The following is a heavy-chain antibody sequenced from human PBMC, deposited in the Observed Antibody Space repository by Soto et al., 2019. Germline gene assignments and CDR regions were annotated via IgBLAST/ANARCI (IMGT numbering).Heavy chain of an antibody. Sequence: SVKVSCKASGGTFSSYAISWVRQAPGQGLEWMGGIIPIFGTANYAQKFQGRVTITADKSTSTAYMELSSLRSEDTAVYYCATNYGDYVRSYFDYWGQGTLVTVSS. CDR3: ATNYGDYVRSYFDY. D-gene: IGHD4-17*01. J-gene: IGHJ4*02. CDR1: GGTFSSYA. V-gene: IGHV1-69*06. CDR2: IIPIFGTA.